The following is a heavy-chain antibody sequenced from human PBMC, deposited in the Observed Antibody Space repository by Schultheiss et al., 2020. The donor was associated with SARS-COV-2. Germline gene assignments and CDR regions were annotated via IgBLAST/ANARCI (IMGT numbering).Heavy chain of an antibody. CDR1: GYSFNSYW. CDR2: IYPGDSDT. CDR3: ARRSDFDY. V-gene: IGHV5-51*01. Sequence: GGSLRLSCKASGYSFNSYWIAWVRQMPGKGLEWMGIIYPGDSDTRYSPSFQGQVTISADKSINTAYLQWGSLKASDTAMYYCARRSDFDYWGQGTLVTVSS. J-gene: IGHJ4*02.